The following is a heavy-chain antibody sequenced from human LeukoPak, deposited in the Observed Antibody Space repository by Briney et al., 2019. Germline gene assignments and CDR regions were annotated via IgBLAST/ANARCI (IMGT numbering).Heavy chain of an antibody. Sequence: GGSLRLSCAASGFTFSGSAMHWVRQASGNGLEWVGRIRSKANSYATAYAASVKGRFTISRDDSKNTAYLQMNSLKTEDTAVYYCTRPPRYNWNDFDYWGQGTLVTGSS. CDR1: GFTFSGSA. CDR2: IRSKANSYAT. D-gene: IGHD1-1*01. CDR3: TRPPRYNWNDFDY. J-gene: IGHJ4*02. V-gene: IGHV3-73*01.